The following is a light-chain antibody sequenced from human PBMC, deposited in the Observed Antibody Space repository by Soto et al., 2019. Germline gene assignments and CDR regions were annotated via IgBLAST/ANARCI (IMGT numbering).Light chain of an antibody. CDR2: DAS. Sequence: AIQLTQSPSSLSASVGDRVAITCRASQDISSALAWYQQRPGKAPKLLIYDASSLESGIPARFSGSGSGSDFTLTISSLQPEDFATYNCPQFNSYPLTFGQGTRVEIK. CDR1: QDISSA. J-gene: IGKJ1*01. V-gene: IGKV1-13*02. CDR3: PQFNSYPLT.